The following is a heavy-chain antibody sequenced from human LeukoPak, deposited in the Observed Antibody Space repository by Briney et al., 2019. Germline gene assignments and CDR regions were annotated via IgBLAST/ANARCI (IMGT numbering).Heavy chain of an antibody. J-gene: IGHJ4*02. Sequence: GGSLRLSCAASGFTFSSYAMHWVRQAPGKGLEWVAVISYDGSNKYYADSVKGRFTISRDNSKNTLYLQMNSLRAEDTAVYYCARPLGGLQQGYLDYWGQGTLVTVSS. CDR2: ISYDGSNK. CDR1: GFTFSSYA. CDR3: ARPLGGLQQGYLDY. V-gene: IGHV3-30-3*01. D-gene: IGHD5-24*01.